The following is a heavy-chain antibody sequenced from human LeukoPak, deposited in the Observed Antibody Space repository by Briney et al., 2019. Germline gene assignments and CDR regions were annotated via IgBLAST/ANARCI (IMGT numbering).Heavy chain of an antibody. CDR3: AREGQYYDFWSGYYTGTFDY. CDR2: ISYDGSNK. Sequence: GGSLRLSCAASGFTFSSYAMHWVRQAPGKGLEWVAVISYDGSNKYYADSVKGRFTISRDNSKNTLYLQMNSLRAEDTAVYYCAREGQYYDFWSGYYTGTFDYWGQGTLVTVSS. J-gene: IGHJ4*02. CDR1: GFTFSSYA. V-gene: IGHV3-30-3*01. D-gene: IGHD3-3*01.